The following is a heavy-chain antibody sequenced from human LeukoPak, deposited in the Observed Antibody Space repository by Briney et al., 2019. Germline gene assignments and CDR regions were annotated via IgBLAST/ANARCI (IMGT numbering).Heavy chain of an antibody. D-gene: IGHD3-10*01. J-gene: IGHJ4*02. Sequence: ASVKVSCKASGYTFTSYDINWVRQATGQGLEWMGWMNPNSGNTGYAQKFQDRVTMTRNTSISTAYMELSSLRSEDTAVYYCARGITMVQGVPIGYWGQGTLVTVSS. V-gene: IGHV1-8*01. CDR1: GYTFTSYD. CDR3: ARGITMVQGVPIGY. CDR2: MNPNSGNT.